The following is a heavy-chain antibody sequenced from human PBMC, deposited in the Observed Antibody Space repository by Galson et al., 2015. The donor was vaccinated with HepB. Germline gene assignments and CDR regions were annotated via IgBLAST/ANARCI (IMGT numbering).Heavy chain of an antibody. Sequence: SVKVSCKASGYTFSSYSITWVRQAPGQGLEWVGWISPHNRYTNYAQNFQGRVTMTTDTSTNTAYMELRSLRSDDTAIYYCARGTVVVAVGATENNWFDPWGRGTLVTVSS. J-gene: IGHJ5*02. CDR2: ISPHNRYT. D-gene: IGHD2-15*01. CDR3: ARGTVVVAVGATENNWFDP. V-gene: IGHV1-18*01. CDR1: GYTFSSYS.